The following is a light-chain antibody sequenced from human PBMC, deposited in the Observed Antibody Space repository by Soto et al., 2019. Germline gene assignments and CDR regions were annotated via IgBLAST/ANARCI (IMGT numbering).Light chain of an antibody. V-gene: IGKV1-5*01. CDR3: QQYNSYPIT. CDR2: DAS. CDR1: QRISSW. J-gene: IGKJ5*01. Sequence: DIPMTQSPSTLSASVGDRVTITCRASQRISSWLAWYQQKPGKAPKLLIYDASSLESGVPSRFSGSGSGTEFTLTISSLQPDDFATYYCQQYNSYPITSGQGTRLEIK.